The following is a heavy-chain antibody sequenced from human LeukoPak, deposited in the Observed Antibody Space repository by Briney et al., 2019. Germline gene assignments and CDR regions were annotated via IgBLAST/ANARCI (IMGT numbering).Heavy chain of an antibody. J-gene: IGHJ5*02. D-gene: IGHD2/OR15-2a*01. CDR1: GGSFSGYY. CDR3: ARPLLWRNRFDP. CDR2: INHSGST. Sequence: SEPLSLTCAVYGGSFSGYYWSWIRQPPGKGLEWIGEINHSGSTNYNPSLKSRVTISVDTSKNQFSLKLSSVTAADTAVYYCARPLLWRNRFDPWGQGTLVTVSS. V-gene: IGHV4-34*01.